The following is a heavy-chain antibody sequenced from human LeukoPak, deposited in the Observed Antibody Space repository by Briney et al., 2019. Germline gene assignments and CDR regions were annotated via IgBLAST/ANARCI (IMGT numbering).Heavy chain of an antibody. CDR2: IYYSGST. V-gene: IGHV4-59*05. Sequence: SETLSLTCTVSGASISSYYWSWIRQPPGKGLEWIGSIYYSGSTYYNPSLKSRVTISVDTSKNQFSLKLSSVTAADTAVYYCARHSPLRYSGYDRGIDYWGQGTLVTVSS. J-gene: IGHJ4*02. D-gene: IGHD5-12*01. CDR3: ARHSPLRYSGYDRGIDY. CDR1: GASISSYY.